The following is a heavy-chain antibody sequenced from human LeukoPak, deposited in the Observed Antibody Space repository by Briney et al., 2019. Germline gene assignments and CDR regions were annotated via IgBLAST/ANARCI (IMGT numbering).Heavy chain of an antibody. J-gene: IGHJ6*02. CDR2: IYSGGST. D-gene: IGHD2-8*02. V-gene: IGHV3-66*01. Sequence: GGSLRLSCAASGFTVSTNYMSWVGQAPGKGLEWVSVIYSGGSTYYADSVKGRFTISRDNSKNTLYLQMNSLRAEDTAVYYCARDAGGYGMDVWGQGTTVIVSS. CDR1: GFTVSTNY. CDR3: ARDAGGYGMDV.